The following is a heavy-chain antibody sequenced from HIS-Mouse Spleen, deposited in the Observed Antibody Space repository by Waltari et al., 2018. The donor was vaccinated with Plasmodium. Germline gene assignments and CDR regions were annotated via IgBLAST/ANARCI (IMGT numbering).Heavy chain of an antibody. V-gene: IGHV3-48*01. CDR2: MSSSISTI. CDR3: ARADGSYWYFDL. J-gene: IGHJ2*01. CDR1: GFTFSSCR. D-gene: IGHD1-26*01. Sequence: EVQLVESGGGLVQPGGSLRLSCAASGFTFSSCRMSWVRPAPGKWLEWVSYMSSSISTIYYADAVKGRFTSSRDNAKNSLYLQMNSLRAEDTAVYYCARADGSYWYFDLWGRGTLVTVSS.